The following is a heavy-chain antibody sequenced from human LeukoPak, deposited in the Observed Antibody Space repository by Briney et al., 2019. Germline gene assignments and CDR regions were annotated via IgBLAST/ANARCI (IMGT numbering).Heavy chain of an antibody. D-gene: IGHD5-18*01. CDR1: DGSIREYY. Sequence: SETLSLTCTVSDGSIREYYWSWIRQSPGKGLEWIGYIHSSGSTVYNPSLESRVTLSIGAPRNHFYLNMTSVTAADTAVYYCARGAALVTHKYFDYWGPGTLVTVSS. J-gene: IGHJ4*02. CDR3: ARGAALVTHKYFDY. V-gene: IGHV4-59*08. CDR2: IHSSGST.